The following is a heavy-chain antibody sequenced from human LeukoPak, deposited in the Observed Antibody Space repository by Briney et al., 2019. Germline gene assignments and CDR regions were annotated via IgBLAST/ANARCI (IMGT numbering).Heavy chain of an antibody. V-gene: IGHV3-33*08. D-gene: IGHD6-6*01. CDR3: ARDHMSGAAQDIDY. CDR1: GFTFSNYG. Sequence: GRSLRLSCAASGFTFSNYGMHWVRQAPGKGLEWVAVIWYDGSNKYYADSVKGRFTISRDISKNTLYLQMNSLRAEDTAVYYCARDHMSGAAQDIDYWGQGTLVTVSS. J-gene: IGHJ4*02. CDR2: IWYDGSNK.